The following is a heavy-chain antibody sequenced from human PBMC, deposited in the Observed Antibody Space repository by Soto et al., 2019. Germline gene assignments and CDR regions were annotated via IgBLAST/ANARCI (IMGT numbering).Heavy chain of an antibody. V-gene: IGHV1-2*02. Sequence: ASVKVSCKASGYTFTGYYMHWLGQAAGQGLEWMGGINPNSGGTNYAQKFQGRVTMTRDTSISTAYMELSRLRSDDTAVYYRSRGPTTSSRGWIDYFQHWGKGTLGTVSS. CDR3: SRGPTTSSRGWIDYFQH. CDR2: INPNSGGT. CDR1: GYTFTGYY. D-gene: IGHD6-19*01. J-gene: IGHJ1*01.